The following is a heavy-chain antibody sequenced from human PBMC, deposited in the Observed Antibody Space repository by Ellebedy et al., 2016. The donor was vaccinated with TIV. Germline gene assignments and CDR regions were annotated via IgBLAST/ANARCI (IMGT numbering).Heavy chain of an antibody. CDR3: AREDSSGSYWYFDL. Sequence: ASVKASCKASGYTFTSYGISWVRQAPGQGLEWMGWISAYNGNTNYAQKLQGRVTMTTDTSTSTAYMELRSLRSDDTAVYYCAREDSSGSYWYFDLWGRGTLVTVSS. CDR2: ISAYNGNT. V-gene: IGHV1-18*01. CDR1: GYTFTSYG. D-gene: IGHD6-19*01. J-gene: IGHJ2*01.